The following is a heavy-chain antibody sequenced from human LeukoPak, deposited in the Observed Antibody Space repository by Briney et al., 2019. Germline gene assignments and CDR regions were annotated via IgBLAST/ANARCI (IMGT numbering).Heavy chain of an antibody. CDR1: GGSISNYY. Sequence: PSETLSLTCTVSGGSISNYYWSWIRQPPGKGLEWIGFIYYSGSTNYNPSLKSRVTISVDTSKNQFSLKLSSVTAADTAVYYCARAGREYSDYWGQGTLVTVSS. CDR2: IYYSGST. CDR3: ARAGREYSDY. D-gene: IGHD3-10*01. V-gene: IGHV4-59*01. J-gene: IGHJ4*02.